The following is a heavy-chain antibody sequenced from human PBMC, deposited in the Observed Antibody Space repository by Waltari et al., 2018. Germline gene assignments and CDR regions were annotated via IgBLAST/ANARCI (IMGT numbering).Heavy chain of an antibody. D-gene: IGHD1-1*01. CDR3: ARTLPPDNKSWHYYFGMDV. V-gene: IGHV1-69*05. CDR1: GGTFANYA. CDR2: IIPMFNTP. J-gene: IGHJ6*02. Sequence: QVQLVQSGAEAKKPGSSVKVSCKSSGGTFANYAISWVRPAPGQGVEWMGAIIPMFNTPNYSQKYQDRVTITKDESTTTAFMELSGLRFDDTAIYYWARTLPPDNKSWHYYFGMDVWGQGTTITVSS.